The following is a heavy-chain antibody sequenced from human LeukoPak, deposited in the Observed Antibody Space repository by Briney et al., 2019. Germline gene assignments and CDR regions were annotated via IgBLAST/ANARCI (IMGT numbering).Heavy chain of an antibody. CDR3: ARRGTDASFSFFDV. V-gene: IGHV3-64*01. CDR1: GFTFSSYA. D-gene: IGHD1-1*01. Sequence: PGGSLRLSCAASGFTFSSYAMHWVRQAPGKGLEYVSAISSNGGSTYYANSVKGRFTISRDNTNTSLFLQMNSLRAEDTATYFCARRGTDASFSFFDVWGQGTMVTVS. CDR2: ISSNGGST. J-gene: IGHJ3*01.